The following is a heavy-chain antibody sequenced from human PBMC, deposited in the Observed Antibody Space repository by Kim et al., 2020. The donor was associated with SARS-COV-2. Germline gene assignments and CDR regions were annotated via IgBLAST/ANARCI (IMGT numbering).Heavy chain of an antibody. J-gene: IGHJ4*02. V-gene: IGHV1-2*02. CDR1: GYTFTGYY. CDR2: INPNSGGT. D-gene: IGHD6-13*01. Sequence: ASVKVSCKASGYTFTGYYMHWVRQAPGQGLEWMGWINPNSGGTNYAQKFQGRVTMTRDTSISTAYMELSRLRSDDTAVYYCARDWGIGQQLVGDYWGQGTLVTVSS. CDR3: ARDWGIGQQLVGDY.